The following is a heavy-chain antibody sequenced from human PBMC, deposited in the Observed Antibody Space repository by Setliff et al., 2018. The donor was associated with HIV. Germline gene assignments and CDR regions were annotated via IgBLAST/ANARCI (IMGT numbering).Heavy chain of an antibody. CDR1: GYSFTAYQ. Sequence: ASVKVSCKTFGYSFTAYQMHWVRQAPGQGLKWMGGIIPVFGPPNYAQRFQRRLTITADESTNTAYMELSSLRSEDTAVYFCAREDGVIAAPKKIFDPWGQGALVTVSS. D-gene: IGHD2-21*01. V-gene: IGHV1-69*13. CDR3: AREDGVIAAPKKIFDP. J-gene: IGHJ5*02. CDR2: IIPVFGPP.